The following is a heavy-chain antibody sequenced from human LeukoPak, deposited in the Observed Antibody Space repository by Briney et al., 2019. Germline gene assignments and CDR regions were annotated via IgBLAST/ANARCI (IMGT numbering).Heavy chain of an antibody. Sequence: SETLSLTCTVSGGSISSYYWSWIRQPPGKGLEWIGYIYYSGSTNYNPSLESRVTISVDTSKNQFSLKLSSVTAADTAVYYCARGGVWFGELLKFDYWGQGTLVTVSS. V-gene: IGHV4-59*08. CDR3: ARGGVWFGELLKFDY. CDR1: GGSISSYY. J-gene: IGHJ4*02. D-gene: IGHD3-10*01. CDR2: IYYSGST.